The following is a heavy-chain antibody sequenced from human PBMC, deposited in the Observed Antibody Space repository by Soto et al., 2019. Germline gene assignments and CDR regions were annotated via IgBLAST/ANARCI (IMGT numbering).Heavy chain of an antibody. J-gene: IGHJ6*03. CDR2: ISGSAATT. D-gene: IGHD2-15*01. Sequence: EVQLLESGGGLVQPGGSLRLSCAASGFTFSIYAMSWVRQAPGKGLEWVSAISGSAATTFYADSVKGRFTVSRDNSKNTLYLQMNSLRAEDTAVYYCARGPRYCSGYSCDYYMDVWGKGTTVTVSS. CDR3: ARGPRYCSGYSCDYYMDV. CDR1: GFTFSIYA. V-gene: IGHV3-23*01.